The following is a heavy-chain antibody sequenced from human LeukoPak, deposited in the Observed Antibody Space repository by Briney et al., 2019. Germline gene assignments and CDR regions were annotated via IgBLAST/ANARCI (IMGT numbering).Heavy chain of an antibody. CDR1: GGSISSGDYY. D-gene: IGHD2-2*01. CDR3: AREVLPAANYYGMDV. J-gene: IGHJ6*02. V-gene: IGHV4-30-4*01. CDR2: IYYSGST. Sequence: PSQTLSLTCTVSGGSISSGDYYWSWIRQPPGKGLEWIGYIYYSGSTYYNPSLESRVTISVDTSKNQFSLKLSSVTAADTAVYYCAREVLPAANYYGMDVWGQGTTVTVSS.